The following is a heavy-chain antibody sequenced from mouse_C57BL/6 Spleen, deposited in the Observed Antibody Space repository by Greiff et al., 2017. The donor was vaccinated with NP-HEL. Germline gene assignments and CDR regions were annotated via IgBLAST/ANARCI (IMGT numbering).Heavy chain of an antibody. J-gene: IGHJ3*01. D-gene: IGHD2-2*01. Sequence: QVQLQQPGAELVMPGASVKLSCKASGYTFTSYWMHWVKQRPGQGLEWIGEIDPSDSYTNYNQKFKGKSTLTVDKSSSTAYMQLSSLTSEDSAVYYCARGGGNDAWFAYWGQGTLVTVSA. CDR3: ARGGGNDAWFAY. V-gene: IGHV1-69*01. CDR2: IDPSDSYT. CDR1: GYTFTSYW.